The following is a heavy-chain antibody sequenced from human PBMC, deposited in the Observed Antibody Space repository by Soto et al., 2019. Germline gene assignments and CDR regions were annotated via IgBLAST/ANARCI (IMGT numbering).Heavy chain of an antibody. CDR3: ARYDYNGYYFYY. Sequence: ASVKVSCKASGYTFTGYYMHWVRQAPGQGLEWMGWINPNSGGTNYAQKFQGWVTMTRDTSISTAYMELSRLRSDDTAVYYCARYDYNGYYFYYWSQGTLVTVSS. V-gene: IGHV1-2*04. D-gene: IGHD4-4*01. J-gene: IGHJ4*02. CDR2: INPNSGGT. CDR1: GYTFTGYY.